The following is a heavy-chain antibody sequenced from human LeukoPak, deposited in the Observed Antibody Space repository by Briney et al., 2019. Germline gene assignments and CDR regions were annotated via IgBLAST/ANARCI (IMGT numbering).Heavy chain of an antibody. CDR1: GFDFSVQT. J-gene: IGHJ4*02. Sequence: GGSLRLSCAASGFDFSVQTMSWVRQAPGKGLAWVTRMKEDGSDLYYVGSVKGRFTISRDNRKKSLYLQMNSLRAEDTAVYYCVRGGATGGRFENWGQGILVTVSS. D-gene: IGHD1-26*01. CDR2: MKEDGSDL. V-gene: IGHV3-7*01. CDR3: VRGGATGGRFEN.